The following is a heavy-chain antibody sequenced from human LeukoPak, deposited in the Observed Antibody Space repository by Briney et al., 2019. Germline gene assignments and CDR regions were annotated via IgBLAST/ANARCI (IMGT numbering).Heavy chain of an antibody. Sequence: SETLSLTCAVYGGSFSGYYWSWIRQPPGKGLEWIGEINHSGSTNYNPSLKSRVTISVDTSKNQFSLKLSSVTAADTAVYYCARRGYCSSTSCSSYYYGMDVWGRGTTVTVSS. CDR3: ARRGYCSSTSCSSYYYGMDV. J-gene: IGHJ6*02. V-gene: IGHV4-34*01. D-gene: IGHD2-2*01. CDR2: INHSGST. CDR1: GGSFSGYY.